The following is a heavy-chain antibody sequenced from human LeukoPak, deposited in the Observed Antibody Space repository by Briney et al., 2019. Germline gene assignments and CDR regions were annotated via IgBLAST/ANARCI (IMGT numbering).Heavy chain of an antibody. J-gene: IGHJ3*02. CDR2: IYYSGST. CDR3: ARYSSGWYQNAFDI. Sequence: SETLSLTCTVSGGSISSYYWSWIRQPPGRGLEWIGYIYYSGSTNYNPSLKSRVTISVDTSKNQFSLKLSSVTAADTAVYYCARYSSGWYQNAFDIWGQGTMVTVSS. V-gene: IGHV4-59*01. D-gene: IGHD6-19*01. CDR1: GGSISSYY.